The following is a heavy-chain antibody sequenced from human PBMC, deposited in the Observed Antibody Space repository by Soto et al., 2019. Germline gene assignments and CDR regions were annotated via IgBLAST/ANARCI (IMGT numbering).Heavy chain of an antibody. CDR1: GDSVTRSRYY. Sequence: QLQLQESGPGLVKPSETLSLTCTVSGDSVTRSRYYWGWIRQPPGKGLEWIGSMYYSGSTYYNPSLKRRITISIDTSKNHFSLNMNSMTAADTAVYYCATEGGVVDANWFGPWGQGTLVTVSA. J-gene: IGHJ5*02. CDR3: ATEGGVVDANWFGP. CDR2: MYYSGST. V-gene: IGHV4-39*02. D-gene: IGHD3-22*01.